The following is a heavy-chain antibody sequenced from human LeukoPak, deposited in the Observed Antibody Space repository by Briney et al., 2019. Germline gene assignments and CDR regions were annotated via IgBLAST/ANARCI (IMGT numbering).Heavy chain of an antibody. D-gene: IGHD3-3*01. J-gene: IGHJ4*02. V-gene: IGHV3-23*01. Sequence: PGGFLRLSCAASGFTFSSYAMSWVRQAPGKGLEWVSAISGSGGSTYYADSVKGRFTISRDNSKNTLYLQMNSLRAEDTAVYYRAKSEQSVGYDFWSGKPDYYFDYWGQGTLVTVSS. CDR1: GFTFSSYA. CDR3: AKSEQSVGYDFWSGKPDYYFDY. CDR2: ISGSGGST.